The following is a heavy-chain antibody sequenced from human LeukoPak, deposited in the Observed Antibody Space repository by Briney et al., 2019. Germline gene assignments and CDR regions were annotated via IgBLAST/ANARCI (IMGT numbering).Heavy chain of an antibody. CDR2: IGSSGVTT. V-gene: IGHV3-23*01. Sequence: PGGSLRLSCAASGFTFSNYAMSWVRQAPGKGLEWVSAIGSSGVTTYYADSVKGRFTISRDNSKNTLYLQMNSLRAEDTAVYYCAKRGGCSTTSCYFDCWGQGTLVTVSS. D-gene: IGHD2-2*01. CDR1: GFTFSNYA. J-gene: IGHJ4*02. CDR3: AKRGGCSTTSCYFDC.